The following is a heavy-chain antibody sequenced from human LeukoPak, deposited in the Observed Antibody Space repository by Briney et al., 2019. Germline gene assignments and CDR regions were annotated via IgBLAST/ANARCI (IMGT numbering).Heavy chain of an antibody. V-gene: IGHV1-2*02. D-gene: IGHD2-21*02. Sequence: ASVKVSCKASGYTFTDYFMHWVRQVPGQGLEWMGWINPNSGGTNSAQKFQGRVTVTSDTSISTAYMELSRLKSDDTAVYYCARVDRPYCGGDCHLDYWGQGTLVTVFS. CDR1: GYTFTDYF. J-gene: IGHJ4*02. CDR2: INPNSGGT. CDR3: ARVDRPYCGGDCHLDY.